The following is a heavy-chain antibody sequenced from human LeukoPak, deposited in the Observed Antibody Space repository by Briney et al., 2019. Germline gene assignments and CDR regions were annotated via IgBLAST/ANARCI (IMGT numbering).Heavy chain of an antibody. CDR2: IHYSGGST. V-gene: IGHV3-23*01. Sequence: PGGSLRLSCAASGFTFSNYAMSWVRQDPGKGLEWVSSIHYSGGSTYYADSVKGRFTISRDNSKNTLYLQMNCLRVEDTAVYYCAKDLRIGDSHDYYYGMDVWGQGTTVTVSS. J-gene: IGHJ6*02. D-gene: IGHD3-10*01. CDR3: AKDLRIGDSHDYYYGMDV. CDR1: GFTFSNYA.